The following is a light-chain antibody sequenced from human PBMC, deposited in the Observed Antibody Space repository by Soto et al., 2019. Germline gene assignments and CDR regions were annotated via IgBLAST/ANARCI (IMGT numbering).Light chain of an antibody. J-gene: IGKJ2*01. V-gene: IGKV2-30*01. CDR3: MQGTRWPPYT. CDR1: QSLAYSDGNTY. CDR2: KVS. Sequence: DVVMTQSPLSLPVTLGQPASISCRSSQSLAYSDGNTYLNWFQQRPGQSPRRLIYKVSNRDSGVPDRFSGSGSGTDFTLKISRVEAEDVGVYYCMQGTRWPPYTFGQGTKLEI.